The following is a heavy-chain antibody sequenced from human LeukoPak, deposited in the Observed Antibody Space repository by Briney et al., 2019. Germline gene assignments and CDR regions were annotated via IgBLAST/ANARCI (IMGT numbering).Heavy chain of an antibody. CDR1: GFTFSGSA. CDR2: IRSKANSYAT. J-gene: IGHJ4*02. CDR3: TRPHYDSSGYYYAFDY. D-gene: IGHD3-22*01. Sequence: GGSLRLSCAASGFTFSGSAMHWVRQASGKGLEWVGRIRSKANSYATAYAASVKGRFTISRDDSKITAYLQMNSLKTEDTAVYYCTRPHYDSSGYYYAFDYWGQGTLVTVSS. V-gene: IGHV3-73*01.